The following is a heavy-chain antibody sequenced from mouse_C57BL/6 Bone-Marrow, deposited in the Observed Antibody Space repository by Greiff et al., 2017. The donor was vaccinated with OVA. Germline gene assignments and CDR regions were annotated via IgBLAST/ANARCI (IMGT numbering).Heavy chain of an antibody. V-gene: IGHV1-42*01. D-gene: IGHD4-1*01. CDR3: ARGGTSPFAY. J-gene: IGHJ3*01. CDR2: INPSTGGT. Sequence: VQLQQSGPELVKPGASVKISCKASGYSFTGYYMNWVKQSPEKSLEWIGEINPSTGGTTYNQKFKAKATLTVDKSSSTAYMRLKSLTSEDSAVYYWARGGTSPFAYWGQGTLVTVSA. CDR1: GYSFTGYY.